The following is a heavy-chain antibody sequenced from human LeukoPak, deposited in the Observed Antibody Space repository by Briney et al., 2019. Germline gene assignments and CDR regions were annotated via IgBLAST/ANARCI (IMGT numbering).Heavy chain of an antibody. CDR3: AMVSSSWYGGGGFDY. V-gene: IGHV1-3*01. CDR2: INAGNGNT. Sequence: ASVKVSCKASGYTFTSYAMHWVRQAPGQRLEWMGWINAGNGNTKYSQKFQGRDTITRDTSASTAYMELSSLRSEDTAVYYCAMVSSSWYGGGGFDYWGQGTLVTVSS. J-gene: IGHJ4*02. CDR1: GYTFTSYA. D-gene: IGHD6-13*01.